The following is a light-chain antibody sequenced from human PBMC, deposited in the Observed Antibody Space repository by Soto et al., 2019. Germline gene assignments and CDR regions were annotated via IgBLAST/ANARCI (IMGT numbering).Light chain of an antibody. V-gene: IGKV3-20*01. CDR1: QSVSSTY. J-gene: IGKJ1*01. CDR3: QQYGGSRWT. CDR2: GAS. Sequence: EIVLTQSPGTLSLSPGERATLSCRASQSVSSTYLAWYQQKPGQAPRLLIYGASNRATGIPDRFSGSGSGTDFTITISSLEPEDFAVYYCQQYGGSRWTFGQGTRVDI.